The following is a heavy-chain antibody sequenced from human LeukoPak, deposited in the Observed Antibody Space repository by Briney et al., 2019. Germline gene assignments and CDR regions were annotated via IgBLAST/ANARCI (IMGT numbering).Heavy chain of an antibody. V-gene: IGHV1-2*02. CDR2: INPNSGGT. D-gene: IGHD2-2*01. Sequence: GASVKVSCKASGYTFTGYYMHWVRQAPGQGLEWMGWINPNSGGTNYAQKFQGRVTMTRDTSIRTAYMELSRLRSDDTAVYYCARQVVPAATYMAVSGKGTTVTISS. J-gene: IGHJ6*03. CDR1: GYTFTGYY. CDR3: ARQVVPAATYMAV.